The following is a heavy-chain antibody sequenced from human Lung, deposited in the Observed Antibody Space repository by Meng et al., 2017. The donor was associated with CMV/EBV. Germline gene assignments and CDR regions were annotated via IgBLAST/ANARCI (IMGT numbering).Heavy chain of an antibody. D-gene: IGHD3-3*01. V-gene: IGHV4-34*01. CDR3: ARAWYYDFLAEKGSNWFDP. Sequence: SETLSLXCAVYGGSFSGYYWSRIRQPPGKGLEWIGEINHSGSTNYNPSLKSRVTISVDTSRNQFSLKLSSVTAADTAVYYCARAWYYDFLAEKGSNWFDPWGQGTLVTVSS. CDR1: GGSFSGYY. CDR2: INHSGST. J-gene: IGHJ5*02.